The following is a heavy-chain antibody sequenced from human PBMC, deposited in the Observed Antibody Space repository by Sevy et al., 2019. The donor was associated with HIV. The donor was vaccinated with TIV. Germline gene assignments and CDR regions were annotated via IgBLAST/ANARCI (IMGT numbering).Heavy chain of an antibody. CDR2: INHDGSET. J-gene: IGHJ4*02. D-gene: IGHD3-10*01. Sequence: GSLRLSCAASGFDFNNHWMSWVRQAPQKGPEWVANINHDGSETYYEDSLEGRLTISRNNAKNSVSLQINNLRVEDTAVYYRARVPTGLQSFKYLLSTYFDSWGQGTLVTVSS. CDR1: GFDFNNHW. V-gene: IGHV3-7*01. CDR3: ARVPTGLQSFKYLLSTYFDS.